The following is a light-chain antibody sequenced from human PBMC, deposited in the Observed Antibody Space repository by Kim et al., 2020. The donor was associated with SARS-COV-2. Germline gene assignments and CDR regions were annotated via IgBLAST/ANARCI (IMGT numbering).Light chain of an antibody. J-gene: IGKJ4*01. CDR2: GAS. CDR3: QQYNNWPLT. CDR1: QSVSSN. V-gene: IGKV3-15*01. Sequence: SVSPGERATLSCRASQSVSSNIAWYQQKPGQAPRLLIYGASTRATGIPARFSGSGSGTEFTLTISSLQSEDFAVYYCQQYNNWPLTFGGGTKLEI.